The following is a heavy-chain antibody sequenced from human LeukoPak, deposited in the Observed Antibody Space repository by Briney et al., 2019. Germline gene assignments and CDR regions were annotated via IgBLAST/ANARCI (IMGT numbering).Heavy chain of an antibody. Sequence: ASVKVSCKASGYTFSTFGIIWVRQAPGQGLEWMGWISAHYGNTNYAQKFQGRLTMTTDTSTTTAYRELRSLRSGDTAVYYCATDGCGGDCYSANSQHWGQGTLVTVSS. J-gene: IGHJ1*01. D-gene: IGHD2-21*02. CDR2: ISAHYGNT. V-gene: IGHV1-18*01. CDR1: GYTFSTFG. CDR3: ATDGCGGDCYSANSQH.